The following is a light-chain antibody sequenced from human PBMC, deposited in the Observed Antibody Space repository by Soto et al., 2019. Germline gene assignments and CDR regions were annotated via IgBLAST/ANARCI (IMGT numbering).Light chain of an antibody. V-gene: IGKV1-33*01. CDR3: QQRLHWPIT. CDR1: HDITSY. J-gene: IGKJ5*01. CDR2: DAS. Sequence: DIQMTQSPSSLSASVGDRVTITCQASHDITSYLNWYQHKPGKAPKLLIYDASILEAGVPSRFSGSGSGTDFTFTISSLEPEDFAVYYCQQRLHWPITFGQGTRLEIK.